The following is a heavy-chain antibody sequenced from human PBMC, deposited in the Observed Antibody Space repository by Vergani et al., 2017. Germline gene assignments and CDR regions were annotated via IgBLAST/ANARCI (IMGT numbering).Heavy chain of an antibody. D-gene: IGHD4-17*01. Sequence: QVQLQESGPGLVKPSETLSLTCTVSGGSISSYYWSWIRQPPGKGLEWLGYIYYSGSTNYNPSLKSRVTISVDTSKNQFSLKLSSVTAADTAVYYCARESPYGDSGMDVWGQGTTVTVSS. CDR1: GGSISSYY. J-gene: IGHJ6*02. CDR2: IYYSGST. V-gene: IGHV4-59*01. CDR3: ARESPYGDSGMDV.